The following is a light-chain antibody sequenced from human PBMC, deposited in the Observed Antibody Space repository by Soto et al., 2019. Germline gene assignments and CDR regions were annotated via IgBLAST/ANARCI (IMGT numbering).Light chain of an antibody. V-gene: IGLV2-23*01. CDR3: CSYAGNSVYV. CDR2: EDR. J-gene: IGLJ1*01. CDR1: SSDVGTYSL. Sequence: QSALTQPASVSGSPGQSITISCTGTSSDVGTYSLVSWYQQHPGKAPKVMIYEDRKRPSGVSNRFSGSKSGNTASLTISGLQAEDEADYYCCSYAGNSVYVFGTGTKVTV.